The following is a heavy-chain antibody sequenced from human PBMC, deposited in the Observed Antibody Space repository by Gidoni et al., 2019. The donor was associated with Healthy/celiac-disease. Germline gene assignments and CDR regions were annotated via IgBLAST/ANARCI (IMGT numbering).Heavy chain of an antibody. CDR2: IYYSGST. D-gene: IGHD3-16*02. Sequence: QLQLQESGPGLGKPSETLSLACSVSGDSIRSSSYDWGWLRQPPGKGLGWIGSIYYSGSTYYNPSLKSRVTMSVDTSKNQFSLKLSSVTAADTAVYYCARSFSTFGELSFDYWAQGTLVTVSS. CDR3: ARSFSTFGELSFDY. CDR1: GDSIRSSSYD. V-gene: IGHV4-39*01. J-gene: IGHJ4*02.